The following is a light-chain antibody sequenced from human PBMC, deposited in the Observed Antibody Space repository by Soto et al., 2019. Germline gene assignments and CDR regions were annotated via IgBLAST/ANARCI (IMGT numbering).Light chain of an antibody. CDR2: EVS. V-gene: IGLV2-14*01. J-gene: IGLJ1*01. Sequence: QSVLTQPASVSGSPGQSITITCTGTSSDVGTYNYVSWYQQLPGKAPKLMIYEVSNRPSGVSNRFSGSKSGNTASLTISGLQAEDEADYYCSSYSTTNAPYVFGTGTKLTVL. CDR1: SSDVGTYNY. CDR3: SSYSTTNAPYV.